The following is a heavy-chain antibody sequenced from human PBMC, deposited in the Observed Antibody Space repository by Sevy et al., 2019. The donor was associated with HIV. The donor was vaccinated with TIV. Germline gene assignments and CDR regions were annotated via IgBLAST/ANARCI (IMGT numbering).Heavy chain of an antibody. CDR1: GFTFSSYG. D-gene: IGHD6-13*01. J-gene: IGHJ4*02. V-gene: IGHV3-33*01. CDR2: IWYDGSNI. CDR3: ARVNAPPRRAYLSSWIDY. Sequence: GGSLRLSCAASGFTFSSYGMHWVRQAPGKGLDWVVVIWYDGSNIYYADSVQGRFTISRDNSKNTLYLQMTSLRDDDTAVYYCARVNAPPRRAYLSSWIDYWGQGTLVTVSS.